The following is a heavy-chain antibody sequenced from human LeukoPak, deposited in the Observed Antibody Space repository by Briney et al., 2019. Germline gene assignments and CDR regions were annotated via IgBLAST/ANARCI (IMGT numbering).Heavy chain of an antibody. CDR3: ARDPYSGAYGDTYYYFMDV. CDR2: ISSSGSTI. CDR1: GFTFSSYE. V-gene: IGHV3-48*03. Sequence: GGSLRLSCAASGFTFSSYEMNWVRQAPGKGLEWVSYISSSGSTIYYADSVKGRFTISRDNAENSLYLQMNSLRAEDTAVYYCARDPYSGAYGDTYYYFMDVWGKGTTVTISS. J-gene: IGHJ6*03. D-gene: IGHD1-26*01.